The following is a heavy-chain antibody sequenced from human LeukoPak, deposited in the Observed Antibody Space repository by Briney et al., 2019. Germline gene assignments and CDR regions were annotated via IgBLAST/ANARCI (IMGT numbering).Heavy chain of an antibody. CDR3: ARNHRGYSYGPLDY. D-gene: IGHD5-18*01. V-gene: IGHV3-30*04. CDR2: ISYDGSNK. CDR1: GFTFSSYA. J-gene: IGHJ4*02. Sequence: GGSLRLSCAASGFTFSSYAMHWVRQAPGKGLEWVAVISYDGSNKYYADSVKGRFTISRDNSKNTLYLQMNSLRAEDTAVYYCARNHRGYSYGPLDYWGQGTLVTVSS.